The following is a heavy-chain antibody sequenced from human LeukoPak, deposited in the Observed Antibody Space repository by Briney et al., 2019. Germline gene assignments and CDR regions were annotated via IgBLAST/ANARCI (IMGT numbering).Heavy chain of an antibody. CDR3: ARATTPYYGDYVPFDP. J-gene: IGHJ5*02. D-gene: IGHD4-17*01. Sequence: VASVKVSCKASGYTFTSCYMHWVRQAPGQGLEWMGIINPSGGSTSYAQKFQGRVTMTRDTSTSTVYMELSSLRSEDTAVYYCARATTPYYGDYVPFDPWGQGTLVTVSS. V-gene: IGHV1-46*01. CDR2: INPSGGST. CDR1: GYTFTSCY.